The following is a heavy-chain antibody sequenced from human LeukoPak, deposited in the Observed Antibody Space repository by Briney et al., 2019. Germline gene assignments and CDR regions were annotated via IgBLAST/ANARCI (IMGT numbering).Heavy chain of an antibody. V-gene: IGHV4-34*01. Sequence: SEALSLTCAVYGGSFSGYYWSWIRQPPGKGPEWIGEINHSGSTNYNPSLKSRVTISVDTSKNQFSLKLSSVTAADTAVYYCASRSSGWRFDYWGQGTLVTVSS. CDR2: INHSGST. J-gene: IGHJ4*02. CDR3: ASRSSGWRFDY. D-gene: IGHD6-19*01. CDR1: GGSFSGYY.